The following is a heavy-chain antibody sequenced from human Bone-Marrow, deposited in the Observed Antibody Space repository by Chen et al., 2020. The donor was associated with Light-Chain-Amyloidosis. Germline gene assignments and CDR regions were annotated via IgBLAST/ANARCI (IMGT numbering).Heavy chain of an antibody. CDR3: ARRRDGYNFDY. Sequence: VQLEQSGPEAKKPGESLKTSCQGSGYTFPNSWIGWVRQMPGKGLEWMGVIDPDDSDARYSPSFEGQVTISADKSITTAYLQWRSLKASDTAMYYCARRRDGYNFDYWGQGTLVTVSS. D-gene: IGHD5-12*01. CDR2: IDPDDSDA. V-gene: IGHV5-51*01. CDR1: GYTFPNSW. J-gene: IGHJ4*02.